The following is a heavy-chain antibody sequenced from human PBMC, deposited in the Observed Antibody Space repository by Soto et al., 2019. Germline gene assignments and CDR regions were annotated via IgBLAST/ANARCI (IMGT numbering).Heavy chain of an antibody. Sequence: ASVKVSCKASGYTFYSHSISWVRQAPGQGLEWMGRISADNGNTKYAQKFRGRVTMTKDTSTDTAYMELSSLRSEDTAVYYCATRARPMVRGVIYNWFDPWGQGTLVTVSS. V-gene: IGHV1-18*01. CDR2: ISADNGNT. CDR3: ATRARPMVRGVIYNWFDP. J-gene: IGHJ5*02. CDR1: GYTFYSHS. D-gene: IGHD3-10*01.